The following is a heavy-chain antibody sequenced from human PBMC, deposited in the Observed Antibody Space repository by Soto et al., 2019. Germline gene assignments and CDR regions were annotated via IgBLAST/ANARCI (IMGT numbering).Heavy chain of an antibody. D-gene: IGHD2-15*01. CDR2: ISYDGSSK. Sequence: SLILSCAASLFTFSSYAMHWVLHAPYPGLEFVAVISYDGSSKYYADSVKGRFTISRDNSKNTPYLQMNSLRAEDTAVYYCARGVGLRYCSGGSCPPYYYYGMDVWGQGTTVTVSS. CDR1: LFTFSSYA. J-gene: IGHJ6*02. V-gene: IGHV3-30-3*01. CDR3: ARGVGLRYCSGGSCPPYYYYGMDV.